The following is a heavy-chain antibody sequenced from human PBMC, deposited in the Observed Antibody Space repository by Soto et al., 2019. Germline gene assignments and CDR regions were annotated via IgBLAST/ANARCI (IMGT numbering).Heavy chain of an antibody. J-gene: IGHJ5*02. Sequence: ASGKVSCNASGYTFTSYAMHWVRQGPGQRLGCMGCINAGNGNTKYSHKFQGRVTITRDTSASTAYKELSSLRSEDTAVYYCASLTTVTHWLVLWRQGTLVTVCS. CDR1: GYTFTSYA. CDR2: INAGNGNT. CDR3: ASLTTVTHWLVL. V-gene: IGHV1-3*01. D-gene: IGHD4-17*01.